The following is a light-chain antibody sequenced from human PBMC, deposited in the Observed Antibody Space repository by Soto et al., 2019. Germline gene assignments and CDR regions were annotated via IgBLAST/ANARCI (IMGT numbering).Light chain of an antibody. Sequence: DIQMTQSPSTLSASVGDRVTITCRASQSISSWLAWYQQKPGKAPKLLIYDASSLESGVPSRFSCSGSGTEFTLTISRLQPDDFATYYCQQYNSYPYTFGQGTKLEIK. J-gene: IGKJ2*01. CDR1: QSISSW. CDR2: DAS. V-gene: IGKV1-5*01. CDR3: QQYNSYPYT.